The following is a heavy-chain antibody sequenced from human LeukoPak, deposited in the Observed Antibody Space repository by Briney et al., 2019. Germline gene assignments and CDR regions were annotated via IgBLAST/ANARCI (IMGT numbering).Heavy chain of an antibody. CDR2: IYTSRST. J-gene: IGHJ3*02. CDR3: ASRYYYDSSGYHPAGAFDI. V-gene: IGHV4-61*02. D-gene: IGHD3-22*01. Sequence: PSQTLSLTCTVSGGSISSGSYYWSWIRPPAGQGLEWIGSIYTSRSTNYNPSLKSRVTISVDTSKNQFSLKLSSVTAADTAVYYCASRYYYDSSGYHPAGAFDIWGQGTMVTVSS. CDR1: GGSISSGSYY.